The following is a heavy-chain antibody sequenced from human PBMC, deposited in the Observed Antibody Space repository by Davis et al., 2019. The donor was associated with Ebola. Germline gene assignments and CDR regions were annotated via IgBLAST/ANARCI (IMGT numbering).Heavy chain of an antibody. CDR2: IATSAT. D-gene: IGHD2-15*01. J-gene: IGHJ4*02. CDR3: ASGGGCSGGSCWYADY. Sequence: PGGSLRLSCAASGFDFSYHRMNWVRQVPGKGLEWLSYIATSATDYADSVKGRFTISRDNAQNSLYLQMNNLRDEDTAVYYCASGGGCSGGSCWYADYWGQGTLVIVSS. CDR1: GFDFSYHR. V-gene: IGHV3-48*02.